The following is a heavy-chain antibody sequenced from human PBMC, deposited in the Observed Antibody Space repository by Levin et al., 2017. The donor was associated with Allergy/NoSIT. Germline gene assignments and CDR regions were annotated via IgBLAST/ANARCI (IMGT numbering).Heavy chain of an antibody. D-gene: IGHD3-10*01. CDR2: ISSSSSYI. CDR3: AREMYYYGSGKGRYYMDV. Sequence: RSGGSLRLSCAASGFTFSSYSMNWVRQAPGKGLEWVSSISSSSSYIYYADSVKGRFTISRDNAKNSLYLQMNSLRAEDTAVYYCAREMYYYGSGKGRYYMDVWGKGTTVTVSS. J-gene: IGHJ6*03. CDR1: GFTFSSYS. V-gene: IGHV3-21*01.